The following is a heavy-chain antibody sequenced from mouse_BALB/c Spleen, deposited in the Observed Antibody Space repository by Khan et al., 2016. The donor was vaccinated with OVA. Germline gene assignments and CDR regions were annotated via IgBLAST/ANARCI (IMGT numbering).Heavy chain of an antibody. Sequence: VELVESGPGLVQPSQSLSITCTVSGFSLTTYGVHWVRQSPEKGLEWLGVIWSGGTTDYSAAFISRLSITKDNSKSQVFFKMNSLQANDTAIYYCARNYDYDEGLAYWGQGTLVTVSA. CDR1: GFSLTTYG. V-gene: IGHV2-2*02. CDR3: ARNYDYDEGLAY. D-gene: IGHD2-4*01. J-gene: IGHJ3*01. CDR2: IWSGGTT.